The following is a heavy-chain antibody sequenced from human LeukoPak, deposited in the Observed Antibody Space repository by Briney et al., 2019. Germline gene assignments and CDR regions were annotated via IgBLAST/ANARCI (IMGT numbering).Heavy chain of an antibody. CDR1: GGSISSSSYY. CDR2: IYYSGST. V-gene: IGHV4-39*01. J-gene: IGHJ4*02. CDR3: ARRWVVGATTDY. Sequence: SETLSLTCTVSGGSISSSSYYWGWIRQLPGTGLEWIGSIYYSGSTYYNPSLKSRVAISVDTSKNQFSLKLSSVTAADTAVYYCARRWVVGATTDYWGQGTLVTVSS. D-gene: IGHD1-26*01.